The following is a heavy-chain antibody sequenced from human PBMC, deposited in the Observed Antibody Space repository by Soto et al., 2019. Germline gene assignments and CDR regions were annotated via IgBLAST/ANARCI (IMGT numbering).Heavy chain of an antibody. V-gene: IGHV1-69*01. CDR3: ETRGTQGRWLEFADY. J-gene: IGHJ4*02. D-gene: IGHD5-12*01. Sequence: QVQLVQSGAEVKRPGSSVKVSCAASGGTFSSLGFTWVRQAPGQGLEWMGGIIPISGRTTFAPKFLGRVTITADESTRTTYMELTALTSDDTAIYYCETRGTQGRWLEFADYWGEGTLVTVSS. CDR2: IIPISGRT. CDR1: GGTFSSLG.